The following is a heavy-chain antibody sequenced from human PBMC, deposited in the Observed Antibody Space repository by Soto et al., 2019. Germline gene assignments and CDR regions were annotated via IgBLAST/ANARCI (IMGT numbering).Heavy chain of an antibody. CDR3: AREASSSFDS. CDR1: GGSISSSNW. V-gene: IGHV4-4*01. J-gene: IGHJ4*02. CDR2: IFHGAGP. Sequence: LSLTCAVSGGSISSSNWFSWVRQPPGGGLEWIGEIFHGAGPNYNPSLKSRVTISIDRSTDQFSLILRSVTAADTAVYFCAREASSSFDSWGQGTLVTVSS.